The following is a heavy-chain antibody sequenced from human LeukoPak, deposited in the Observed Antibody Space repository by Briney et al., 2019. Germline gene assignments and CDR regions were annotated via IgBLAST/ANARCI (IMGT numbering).Heavy chain of an antibody. V-gene: IGHV4-31*03. CDR1: GCSISSGGYY. CDR3: ARGGDYYDSSGPSAVGAFDI. CDR2: IYYNGST. D-gene: IGHD3-22*01. Sequence: PSQTLSPTCTVSGCSISSGGYYWSWIRQHPGKGLEWIGYIYYNGSTYYNPSLKGRVTISVDTSKNQFSLKLSSVTAADTAVYYCARGGDYYDSSGPSAVGAFDIWGQGTMVTVSS. J-gene: IGHJ3*02.